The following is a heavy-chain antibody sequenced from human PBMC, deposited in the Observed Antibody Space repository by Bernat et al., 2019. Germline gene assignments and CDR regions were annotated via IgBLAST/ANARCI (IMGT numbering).Heavy chain of an antibody. D-gene: IGHD1/OR15-1a*01. Sequence: VQLVESGGGVVQPGRSLRLSCAASGFTFSSYSMNWVRQAPGKGLEWVSSISSSSSYIYYADSVKGRFTISRDNAKNSLYLQMNSLRAEDTAVYYCAREAVTGTAQNWFDPWGQGTLVTVSS. CDR3: AREAVTGTAQNWFDP. CDR2: ISSSSSYI. J-gene: IGHJ5*02. V-gene: IGHV3-21*01. CDR1: GFTFSSYS.